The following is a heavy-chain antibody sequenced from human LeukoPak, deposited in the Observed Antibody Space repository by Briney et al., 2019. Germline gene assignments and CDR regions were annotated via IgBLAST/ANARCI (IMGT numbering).Heavy chain of an antibody. V-gene: IGHV3-23*01. J-gene: IGHJ3*02. Sequence: PGGSLRLSCAASGFTFSNYDMNWVRQAPGKGLEWVSAISGSGGSTYYADSVKGRFTISRDNSKNTLYLQMNSLRAEDTAVYYCAKDSGFGELLYHDAFDIWGQGTMVTVSS. D-gene: IGHD3-10*01. CDR3: AKDSGFGELLYHDAFDI. CDR1: GFTFSNYD. CDR2: ISGSGGST.